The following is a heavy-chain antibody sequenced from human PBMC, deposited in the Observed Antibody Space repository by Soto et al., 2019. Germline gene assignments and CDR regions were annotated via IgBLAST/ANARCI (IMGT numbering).Heavy chain of an antibody. D-gene: IGHD6-13*01. V-gene: IGHV3-30-3*01. Sequence: QVQLVESGGGVVQPGRSLRLSCAASGFSFSAYTMHWVRQVPGKGLEWVAVISFGGNSKYYADSVKGRCTISRDTSDNTLYLQMNNLREDDTALYYCARAGYSSSQGDFFDGMDVWGQGTTVTVSS. CDR1: GFSFSAYT. CDR3: ARAGYSSSQGDFFDGMDV. CDR2: ISFGGNSK. J-gene: IGHJ6*02.